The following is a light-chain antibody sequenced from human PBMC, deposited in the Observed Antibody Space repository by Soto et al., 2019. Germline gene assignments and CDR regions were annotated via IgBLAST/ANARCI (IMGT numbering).Light chain of an antibody. V-gene: IGLV1-44*01. J-gene: IGLJ3*02. CDR3: AAWDDSRNWV. CDR1: TSNIGGNT. CDR2: SNH. Sequence: QPVLTQPPSASGTPGQTVTIYCSGSTSNIGGNTANWYQQFPGTAPKLIIYSNHQRPSGVPDRFSASKSGTSASLTISGLQSEDEADYYCAAWDDSRNWVFGGGTKVTVL.